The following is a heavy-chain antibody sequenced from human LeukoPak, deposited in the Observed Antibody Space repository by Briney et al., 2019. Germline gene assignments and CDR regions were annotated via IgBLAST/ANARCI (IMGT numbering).Heavy chain of an antibody. Sequence: PGGSLRLSCAASGFTFSSYSMNWVRQAPGEGLEWVSSISSSSSYIYYADSVKGRFTISRDNAKNSLYLQMNSLRAEDTAVYYCAREGSSIPGSGMDVWGQGTTVTVSS. CDR1: GFTFSSYS. CDR3: AREGSSIPGSGMDV. CDR2: ISSSSSYI. J-gene: IGHJ6*02. D-gene: IGHD2-2*01. V-gene: IGHV3-21*01.